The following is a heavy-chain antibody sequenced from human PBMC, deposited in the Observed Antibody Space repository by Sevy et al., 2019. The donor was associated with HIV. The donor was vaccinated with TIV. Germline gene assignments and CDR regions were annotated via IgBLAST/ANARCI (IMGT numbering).Heavy chain of an antibody. V-gene: IGHV3-30*18. CDR1: GFTFSSYG. J-gene: IGHJ4*02. CDR3: AKDHGSSWYYFDY. CDR2: ISYDGSNK. Sequence: GGSLRLSCAASGFTFSSYGMYWVRQAPGKGLEWVALISYDGSNKYYADSVKDRFTISRDNSKNTLYLQVSSLRAEDTAVYYCAKDHGSSWYYFDYWGQGTLVTVSS. D-gene: IGHD6-13*01.